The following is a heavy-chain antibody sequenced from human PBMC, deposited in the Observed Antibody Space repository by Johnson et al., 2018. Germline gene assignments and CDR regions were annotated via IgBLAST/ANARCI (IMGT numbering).Heavy chain of an antibody. Sequence: QVQLVESGAEVKKPGSSXKVSCKASGGTFSRYAISWVRQAPGQGLEWMGGTIPLFGTPNYAQRFPGRLTITADESTTTAYLERSRLRSEDKFLYYCPRDVMGTTLGWFDSWGQVTLVTVAS. D-gene: IGHD1-1*01. CDR2: TIPLFGTP. CDR3: PRDVMGTTLGWFDS. V-gene: IGHV1-69*01. CDR1: GGTFSRYA. J-gene: IGHJ5*01.